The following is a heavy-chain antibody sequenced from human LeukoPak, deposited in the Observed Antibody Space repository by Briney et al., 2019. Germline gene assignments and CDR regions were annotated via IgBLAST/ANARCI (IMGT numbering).Heavy chain of an antibody. CDR2: INPSGGST. Sequence: ASVKVSCKASGYTFTSYYMHWVRQAPGQGLEWMGIINPSGGSTSYAQKFQGRVTMTRDMSTSTVYMELSSLRSEDTAVYYCARDNSVGDNAWWFDPWGQGTLVTVSS. CDR3: ARDNSVGDNAWWFDP. D-gene: IGHD1-26*01. CDR1: GYTFTSYY. V-gene: IGHV1-46*01. J-gene: IGHJ5*02.